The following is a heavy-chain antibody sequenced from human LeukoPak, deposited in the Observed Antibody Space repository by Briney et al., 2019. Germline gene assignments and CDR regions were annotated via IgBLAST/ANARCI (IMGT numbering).Heavy chain of an antibody. V-gene: IGHV5-51*01. Sequence: GESLKISCKGSGYSFTSYWIAWVRQMPGKGLEWMGIIYPGDSDTRYSPSFQGQVTISADKSISTAYLQWSSLKASDTAMYYXXXXXGYNYWFGWFDPWGQGTLVTVSS. J-gene: IGHJ5*02. CDR1: GYSFTSYW. CDR3: XXXXGYNYWFGWFDP. D-gene: IGHD5-18*01. CDR2: IYPGDSDT.